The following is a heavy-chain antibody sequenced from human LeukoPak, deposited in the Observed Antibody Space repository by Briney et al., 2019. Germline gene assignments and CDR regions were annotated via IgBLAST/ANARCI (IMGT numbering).Heavy chain of an antibody. CDR1: GFTFSSYS. CDR3: ARERSVFGVVMT. D-gene: IGHD3-3*02. Sequence: GGSLRLSCAASGFTFSSYSMNWVRQAPGKGLEWVSSISSSSSYIYYAGSVKGRFTISRDNAKNSLYLQMNSLRAEDTAVYYCARERSVFGVVMTWGQGTLVTVSS. J-gene: IGHJ4*02. CDR2: ISSSSSYI. V-gene: IGHV3-21*01.